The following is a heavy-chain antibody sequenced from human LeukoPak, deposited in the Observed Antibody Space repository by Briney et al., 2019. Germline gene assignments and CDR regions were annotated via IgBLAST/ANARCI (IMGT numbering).Heavy chain of an antibody. V-gene: IGHV3-23*01. Sequence: GGSLRLSCAASGFTFSSYAMSWVRQAPGKGLEWVSAISGSGSTTYYADSVKGRFTISRDNSKNTLYLQMNSLRAEDTAVYYWARRTRLGYCSSTSCYEDYYYYGMDVWGQGTTVIVSS. D-gene: IGHD2-2*01. J-gene: IGHJ6*02. CDR3: ARRTRLGYCSSTSCYEDYYYYGMDV. CDR1: GFTFSSYA. CDR2: ISGSGSTT.